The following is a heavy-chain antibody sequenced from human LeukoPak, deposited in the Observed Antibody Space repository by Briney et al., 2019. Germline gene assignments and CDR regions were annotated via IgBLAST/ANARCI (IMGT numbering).Heavy chain of an antibody. Sequence: PGGSLRLSCAASGFTFSSYLMSWVRQAPGKGLEWVANIKQDGSEKQYVDSVKGRFAISRDNAEKSLYLQMNSMKAEDTAVYYCGRFTRSGDSVYWGQGTLVTVSS. V-gene: IGHV3-7*04. J-gene: IGHJ4*02. CDR1: GFTFSSYL. CDR3: GRFTRSGDSVY. D-gene: IGHD7-27*01. CDR2: IKQDGSEK.